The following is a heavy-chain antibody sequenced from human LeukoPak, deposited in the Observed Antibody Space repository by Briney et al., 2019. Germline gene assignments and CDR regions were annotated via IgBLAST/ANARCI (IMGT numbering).Heavy chain of an antibody. CDR1: GGSISRGGYY. CDR3: ARVSGSYYVFDY. Sequence: SETLSLTCTVSGGSISRGGYYWSWIRQHPGRGLEWIGYIYYSGSTYYNPSLKSRVTISVDTSKNQFSLKLSSVTAADTAVYYCARVSGSYYVFDYWGQGTLVTVSS. D-gene: IGHD1-26*01. J-gene: IGHJ4*02. CDR2: IYYSGST. V-gene: IGHV4-31*03.